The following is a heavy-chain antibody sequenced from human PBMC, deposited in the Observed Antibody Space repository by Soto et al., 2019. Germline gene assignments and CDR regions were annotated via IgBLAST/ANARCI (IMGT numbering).Heavy chain of an antibody. V-gene: IGHV2-26*01. CDR1: GFSLSNAKMG. Sequence: GSGPTLVNPTETLTLTCTVSGFSLSNAKMGVSWIRQPPGKALEWLAHIFSNDEKSYSTSLKSRLTISKDTSKSQVVLTMTNMDPVDTATYYCARIRAYYDSRGYYFGSDFDYWGQGTLVTVSS. CDR3: ARIRAYYDSRGYYFGSDFDY. CDR2: IFSNDEK. J-gene: IGHJ4*02. D-gene: IGHD3-22*01.